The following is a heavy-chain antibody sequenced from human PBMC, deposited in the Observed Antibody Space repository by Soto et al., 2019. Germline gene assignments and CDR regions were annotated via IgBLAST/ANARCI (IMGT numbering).Heavy chain of an antibody. J-gene: IGHJ4*02. D-gene: IGHD3-9*01. CDR3: VRKHILTPNYDY. V-gene: IGHV3-72*01. CDR2: TRTKANSYTT. Sequence: PGGSLRLSCAASGFTFSAHYMDWVRQAPGRGLEWVGRTRTKANSYTTEYAASVKDRFTISRHDSENSLYLQMSSLKTEDTAVYYCVRKHILTPNYDYWGQGTLVTVSS. CDR1: GFTFSAHY.